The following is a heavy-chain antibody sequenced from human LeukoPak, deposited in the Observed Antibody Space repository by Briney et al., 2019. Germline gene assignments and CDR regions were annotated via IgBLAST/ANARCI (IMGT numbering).Heavy chain of an antibody. D-gene: IGHD5-12*01. CDR2: IDPGDSDT. CDR1: GYNFTSYW. CDR3: AKSYDPGGYARADVFHI. V-gene: IGHV5-51*01. J-gene: IGHJ3*02. Sequence: GKALQISCKGSGYNFTSYWIGWVRPLPGKGLEGMGSIDPGDSDTRYSLSFQVQVTLSADKSISTASLQWTSVQASATAIYSCAKSYDPGGYARADVFHIWGQGTMVSVSS.